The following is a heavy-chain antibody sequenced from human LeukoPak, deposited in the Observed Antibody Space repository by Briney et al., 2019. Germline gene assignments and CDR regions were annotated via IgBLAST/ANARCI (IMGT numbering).Heavy chain of an antibody. CDR1: GFTSYDYGITCEAYG. D-gene: IGHD3-22*01. CDR3: ARAQYDSSGYCVGDGFDI. CDR2: INWNGGST. Sequence: GGSLRLSCADSGFTSYDYGITCEAYGMRGVRRAPGKGLEWVSGINWNGGSTGYADSVKGQFTISRDNAKNSLYLQMNSLRAEDTALYYCARAQYDSSGYCVGDGFDIWGQGTMVTVSS. J-gene: IGHJ3*02. V-gene: IGHV3-20*04.